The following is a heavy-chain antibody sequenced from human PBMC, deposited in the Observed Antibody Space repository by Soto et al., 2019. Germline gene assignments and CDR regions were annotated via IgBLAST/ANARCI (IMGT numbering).Heavy chain of an antibody. J-gene: IGHJ6*02. Sequence: PSETLSLTCTVSGGSINSGNFYWGWIRQRPGKGLEWLGFTYYSGVPYYNPSLKSRVTISLDTSMKRFSLTLTSVTAADTARYYCARDQAPYYDSWSGSSRDGYYGMDVWGPGITVTVSS. CDR3: ARDQAPYYDSWSGSSRDGYYGMDV. D-gene: IGHD3-3*01. CDR2: TYYSGVP. V-gene: IGHV4-31*03. CDR1: GGSINSGNFY.